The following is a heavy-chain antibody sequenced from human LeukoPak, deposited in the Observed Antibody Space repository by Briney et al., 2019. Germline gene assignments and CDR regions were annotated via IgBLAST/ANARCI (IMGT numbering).Heavy chain of an antibody. V-gene: IGHV3-9*03. CDR3: AKDIGGYNADGPFDY. J-gene: IGHJ4*02. CDR2: ISWNSGSI. D-gene: IGHD5-18*01. CDR1: GFTFDDYA. Sequence: PGGSLRLSCAASGFTFDDYAMHWVRQAPGKGLEWVSGISWNSGSIGYADSVKGRFTISRDNAKNSLYLQMNSLRAEDMALYYCAKDIGGYNADGPFDYWGQGTLVTVSS.